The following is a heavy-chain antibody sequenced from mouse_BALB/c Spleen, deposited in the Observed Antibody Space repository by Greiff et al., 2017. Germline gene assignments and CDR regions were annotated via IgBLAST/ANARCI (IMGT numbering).Heavy chain of an antibody. CDR3: ARAWLLRYFDY. D-gene: IGHD2-3*01. CDR1: GFTFSSYA. V-gene: IGHV5-6-5*01. Sequence: EVQRVESGGGLVKPGGSLKLSCAASGFTFSSYAMSWVRQTPEKRLEWVASISSGGSTYYPDSVKGRFTISRDNARNILYLQMSSLRSEDTAMYYCARAWLLRYFDYWGQGTTLTVSS. J-gene: IGHJ2*01. CDR2: ISSGGST.